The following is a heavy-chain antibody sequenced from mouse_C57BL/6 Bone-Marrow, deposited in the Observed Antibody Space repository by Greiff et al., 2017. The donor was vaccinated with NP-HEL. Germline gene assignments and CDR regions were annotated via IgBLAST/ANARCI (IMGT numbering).Heavy chain of an antibody. Sequence: EVMLVESGGDLVKPGGSLKLSCAASGFTFSSYGMSWVRQTPDKRLEWVATISSGGSYTYYPDSVKGRFTISRDNAKNTLYLQRSSLKSEDTAMYYGARREDGNYDYAMDYWGQGTSVTVSS. D-gene: IGHD2-1*01. CDR2: ISSGGSYT. CDR1: GFTFSSYG. CDR3: ARREDGNYDYAMDY. V-gene: IGHV5-6*02. J-gene: IGHJ4*01.